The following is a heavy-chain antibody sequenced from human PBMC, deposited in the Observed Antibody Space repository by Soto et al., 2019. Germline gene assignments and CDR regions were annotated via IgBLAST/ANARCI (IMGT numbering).Heavy chain of an antibody. J-gene: IGHJ6*02. CDR3: AFRKKRATSDYYYYGMDV. CDR1: GYSFTSYW. V-gene: IGHV5-10-1*01. D-gene: IGHD1-26*01. Sequence: EVQLVQSGAEVKKPGESLRISCKGSGYSFTSYWISWVRQMPGKGLEWMGRIDPSDSYTNYSPSFQGHVTISADKSISTAYLQWSSLKASDTAMYYCAFRKKRATSDYYYYGMDVWGQGTTVTVSS. CDR2: IDPSDSYT.